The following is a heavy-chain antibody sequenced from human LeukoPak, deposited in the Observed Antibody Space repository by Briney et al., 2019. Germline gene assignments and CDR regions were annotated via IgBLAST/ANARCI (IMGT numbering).Heavy chain of an antibody. J-gene: IGHJ4*02. CDR2: ISSSSTTI. CDR1: GFTFSSYS. D-gene: IGHD3-22*01. CDR3: ARDEYYDSSGYTS. V-gene: IGHV3-48*01. Sequence: PGGSLRLSCAASGFTFSSYSMTWVRQAPGKGLEWLSYISSSSTTIYYADSVKGRFTISRDNAKNSLYLQMNSLRAGDTALYYCARDEYYDSSGYTSWGQGTLVTVSS.